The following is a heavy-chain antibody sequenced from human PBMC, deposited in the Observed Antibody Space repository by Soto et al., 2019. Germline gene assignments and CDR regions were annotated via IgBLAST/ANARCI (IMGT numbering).Heavy chain of an antibody. V-gene: IGHV1-3*01. Sequence: KAACRASGYNFTSYAMHWHRQNPGQRLEWMGWINAGNGNTKYSQKFQGRVTITRDTSASTAYMELSSLRSEDTAVYYCAIVGRRGYSYGLFFYYFAYWGHGTLVTVSS. CDR3: AIVGRRGYSYGLFFYYFAY. D-gene: IGHD5-18*01. J-gene: IGHJ4*01. CDR1: GYNFTSYA. CDR2: INAGNGNT.